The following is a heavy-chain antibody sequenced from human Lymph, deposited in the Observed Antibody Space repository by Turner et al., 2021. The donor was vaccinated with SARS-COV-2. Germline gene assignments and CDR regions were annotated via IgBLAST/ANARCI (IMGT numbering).Heavy chain of an antibody. V-gene: IGHV3-30-3*01. CDR1: GFTFNNYP. CDR2: ISYDGSNK. Sequence: QVQLVESGGGVVQPGRSLGLSCAASGFTFNNYPLHWVRQAPVKGLEWVAVISYDGSNKYYADSVKGRFTISRDNSKNTLYLQMNSLRAEDTAVYYCARDSSGSGTLDYWGQGTLVTVSS. J-gene: IGHJ4*02. CDR3: ARDSSGSGTLDY. D-gene: IGHD3-10*01.